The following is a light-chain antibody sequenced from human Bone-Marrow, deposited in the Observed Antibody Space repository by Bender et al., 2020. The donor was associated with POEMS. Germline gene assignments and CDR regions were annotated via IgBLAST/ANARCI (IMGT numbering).Light chain of an antibody. CDR3: QSWGSNTAV. J-gene: IGLJ2*01. CDR1: KLGEEY. CDR2: HDS. Sequence: SYELTQPPSVSVSPGQTATITCSGEKLGEEYACWYQQKPGLAPVLVIDHDSARPSGIPERFSGSTSGNTASLTISGTQTMDEADYYCQSWGSNTAVFGGGTKLTVL. V-gene: IGLV3-1*01.